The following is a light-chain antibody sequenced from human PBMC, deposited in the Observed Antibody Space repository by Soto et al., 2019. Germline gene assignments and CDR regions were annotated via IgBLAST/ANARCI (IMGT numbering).Light chain of an antibody. CDR3: QQVDSYPYT. J-gene: IGKJ2*01. CDR2: AAS. CDR1: QGITRY. Sequence: DIQLTQSPSFLSASVGDRVNITCRASQGITRYLAWYQQKPGKAPKLLIYAASTLESGVPSRFSGSGSGTEFTLSISSLQPEDFSTYYCQQVDSYPYTFGQGTNVDIK. V-gene: IGKV1-9*01.